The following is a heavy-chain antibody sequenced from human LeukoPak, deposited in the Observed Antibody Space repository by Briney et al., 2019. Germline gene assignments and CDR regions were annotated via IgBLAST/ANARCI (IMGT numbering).Heavy chain of an antibody. CDR1: GYTFTSYD. Sequence: ASVKVSCKASGYTFTSYDINWVRQATGQGLEWMGWMNPNSGNTGYAQKFQGRVTMTRNTSISTAYMELSSLRSEDTAVYYCAVPAAPMGWFDPWGQGTLATVSS. CDR2: MNPNSGNT. D-gene: IGHD2-2*01. CDR3: AVPAAPMGWFDP. V-gene: IGHV1-8*01. J-gene: IGHJ5*02.